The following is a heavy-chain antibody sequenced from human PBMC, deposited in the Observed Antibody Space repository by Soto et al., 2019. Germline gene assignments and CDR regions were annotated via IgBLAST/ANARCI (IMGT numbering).Heavy chain of an antibody. CDR3: ARDLITASGGPNWYFDL. Sequence: VESGGGLVQPGGSLRLSCASSGFTFSRHWMHWVRQAPGKGLVWVARVNDDGSSTAYGDSVRGRFTISRDNAKNTLYLQMDGLKPEDTAVYYCARDLITASGGPNWYFDLWGRGTLVTVSS. J-gene: IGHJ2*01. CDR2: VNDDGSST. CDR1: GFTFSRHW. D-gene: IGHD1-20*01. V-gene: IGHV3-74*01.